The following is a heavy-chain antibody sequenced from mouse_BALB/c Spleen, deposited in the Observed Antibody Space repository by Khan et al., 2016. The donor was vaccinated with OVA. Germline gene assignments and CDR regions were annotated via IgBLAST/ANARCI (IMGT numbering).Heavy chain of an antibody. J-gene: IGHJ3*01. D-gene: IGHD2-1*01. Sequence: QVQLQQSGAELVRPGTSVKVSCKASGYAFTDYLIEWVEQRPGQGLEWIGVINPGRGNTNYNEKFKGKATLTADKSCRTAYMQHSSLTSDDSAVYFCARGGYGTLAYWCQGTPVTVSA. CDR2: INPGRGNT. CDR1: GYAFTDYL. V-gene: IGHV1-54*01. CDR3: ARGGYGTLAY.